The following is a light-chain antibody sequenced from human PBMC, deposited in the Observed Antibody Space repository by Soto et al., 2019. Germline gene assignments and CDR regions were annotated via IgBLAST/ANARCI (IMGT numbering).Light chain of an antibody. CDR3: AAWDDSLNGFV. CDR1: SSNIGSNT. Sequence: QSVLTQPPSASGTPGQRVTISCSGSSSNIGSNTIHWYQQLPGTAPKPLIHSDDKLPSGVPDRFSGSKSGTLGSLAISGLQSGDEADYYCAAWDDSLNGFVFGAGTKVTVL. V-gene: IGLV1-44*01. CDR2: SDD. J-gene: IGLJ1*01.